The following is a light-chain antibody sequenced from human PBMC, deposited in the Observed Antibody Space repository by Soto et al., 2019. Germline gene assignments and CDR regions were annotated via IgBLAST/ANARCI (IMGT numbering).Light chain of an antibody. Sequence: QSALTQPASVSGSPGQSITISCTGTNIDVGSHNFVSWYQQYPGKAPKLLIYEASKRPSGPSNRFSGSKSGNTASLTISGLQAEDEADYYCCSLTNGATWVFGGGTKLTV. V-gene: IGLV2-23*01. CDR3: CSLTNGATWV. CDR2: EAS. CDR1: NIDVGSHNF. J-gene: IGLJ3*02.